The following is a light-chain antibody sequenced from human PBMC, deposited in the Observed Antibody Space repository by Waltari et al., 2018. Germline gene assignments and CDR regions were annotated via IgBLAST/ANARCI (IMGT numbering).Light chain of an antibody. Sequence: QSVLTQPPSASGTLGQRVAISCSGSSFNIGSNPVNWYQQLPRTAPKLLTYNNNQRPSGVPDRFSGSKSGTSASLAISGLQSEDESDYYCAVWDDSLNGVVFGGGTKLTVL. V-gene: IGLV1-44*01. CDR3: AVWDDSLNGVV. CDR2: NNN. J-gene: IGLJ2*01. CDR1: SFNIGSNP.